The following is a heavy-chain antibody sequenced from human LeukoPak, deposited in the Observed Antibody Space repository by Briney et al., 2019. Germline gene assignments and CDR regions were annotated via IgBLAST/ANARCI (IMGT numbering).Heavy chain of an antibody. Sequence: SGPTLVNPTQTLTLTCTFSGFSLSTSGVGVGWIRQPPGKALESLALIYWDDDKRYSPSLKRMLHLTKDTSKNQVVLTMTNMDPVDTATYYCAHVVGWVVGTRNWFDPWGQGTLVTVSS. D-gene: IGHD1-26*01. J-gene: IGHJ5*02. CDR1: GFSLSTSGVG. CDR3: AHVVGWVVGTRNWFDP. V-gene: IGHV2-5*02. CDR2: IYWDDDK.